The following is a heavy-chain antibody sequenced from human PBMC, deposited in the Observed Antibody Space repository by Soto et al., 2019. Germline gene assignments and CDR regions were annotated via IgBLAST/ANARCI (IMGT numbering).Heavy chain of an antibody. J-gene: IGHJ4*02. CDR3: AKTEQWLIAYFDY. CDR2: ISGSGTST. D-gene: IGHD6-19*01. CDR1: GFTFSTFA. V-gene: IGHV3-23*01. Sequence: EVQLLESGGGLVQPGGSLRLSCEASGFTFSTFAMSWVRQAPGKGPEWVSGISGSGTSTYYADSAKGRFTISRDNSKNTLYLQMNSLRDEDTAVYYCAKTEQWLIAYFDYWGQGTLVTVSS.